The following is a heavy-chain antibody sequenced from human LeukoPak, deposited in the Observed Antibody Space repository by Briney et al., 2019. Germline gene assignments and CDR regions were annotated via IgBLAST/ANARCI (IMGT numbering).Heavy chain of an antibody. D-gene: IGHD3-9*01. CDR1: GFTFKDYG. Sequence: PGGSLRLSCAATGFTFKDYGMHWVRQPPGKGLEWVSSINWNGGGTDYADSVKGRFTISRDNAKNSLYLQMNSLRAEDTAVYYCAREGRSYDILTGQDCWGQGTLVTVSS. CDR3: AREGRSYDILTGQDC. CDR2: INWNGGGT. V-gene: IGHV3-20*04. J-gene: IGHJ4*02.